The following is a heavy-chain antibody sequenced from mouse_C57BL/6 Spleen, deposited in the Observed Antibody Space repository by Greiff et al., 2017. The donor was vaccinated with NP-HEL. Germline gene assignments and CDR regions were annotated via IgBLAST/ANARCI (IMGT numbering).Heavy chain of an antibody. CDR2: ISSGGSYT. CDR3: ARDYYGSSYGYYFDY. V-gene: IGHV5-6*02. J-gene: IGHJ2*01. D-gene: IGHD1-1*01. Sequence: DVKLQESGGDLVKPGGSLKLSCAASGFTFSSYGMSWVRQTPDKRLEWVATISSGGSYTYYPDSVKGRFTISRDNAKNTLYLQMSSLKSEDTAMYYCARDYYGSSYGYYFDYWGQGTTLTVSS. CDR1: GFTFSSYG.